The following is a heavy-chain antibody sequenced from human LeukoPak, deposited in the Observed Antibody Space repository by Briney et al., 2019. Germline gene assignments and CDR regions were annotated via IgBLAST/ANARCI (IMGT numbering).Heavy chain of an antibody. D-gene: IGHD3-3*01. V-gene: IGHV7-4-1*02. J-gene: IGHJ6*02. CDR2: INTNTGNP. CDR3: ARAPITIFGVVIMLYGMDV. Sequence: ASVKVSCKASGYTFTSYAMSWVRQAPGQGLEWMGWINTNTGNPTYAQGFTGRFVFSLDTSVSTAYLQISSLKAEDTAVYYCARAPITIFGVVIMLYGMDVWGQGTTVTVSS. CDR1: GYTFTSYA.